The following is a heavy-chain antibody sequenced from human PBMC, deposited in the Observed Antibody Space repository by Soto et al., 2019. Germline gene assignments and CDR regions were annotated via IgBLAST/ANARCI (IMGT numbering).Heavy chain of an antibody. CDR1: GGTFSSYT. CDR3: ARGGDTAMGTPWFDP. J-gene: IGHJ5*02. V-gene: IGHV1-69*02. Sequence: GASVKVSCKASGGTFSSYTISWVRQAPGQGLEWMGRIIPILGIANYAQKFQGRVTITADKSTSTAYMELSSLRSEDTAVYYCARGGDTAMGTPWFDPWGQRTLVTVSS. CDR2: IIPILGIA. D-gene: IGHD5-18*01.